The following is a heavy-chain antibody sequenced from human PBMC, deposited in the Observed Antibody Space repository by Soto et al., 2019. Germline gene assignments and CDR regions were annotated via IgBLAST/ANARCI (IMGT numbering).Heavy chain of an antibody. V-gene: IGHV1-18*01. D-gene: IGHD3-3*02. CDR3: ARHFWSLLLVPGPPSPGGSGSKRCGFDI. CDR1: GYIFTSYG. J-gene: IGHJ3*02. CDR2: ISPFNGNT. Sequence: QLQLVQSGAEVKKPGASVKVSCKTSGYIFTSYGINWVRQAPGQGLEWMGWISPFNGNTKFAQKFQGRVNMTPDTSTTTAYVELRRLRSDDTAMYFGARHFWSLLLVPGPPSPGGSGSKRCGFDIWGQGTMVTVSS.